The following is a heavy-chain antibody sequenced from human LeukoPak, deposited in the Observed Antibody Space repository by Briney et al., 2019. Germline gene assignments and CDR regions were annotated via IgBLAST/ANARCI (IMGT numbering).Heavy chain of an antibody. CDR3: AGGVSGSRFDY. CDR2: IYHSGST. D-gene: IGHD1-26*01. J-gene: IGHJ4*02. V-gene: IGHV4-38-2*02. CDR1: GYSISSGYY. Sequence: SETLSLTCTVSGYSISSGYYWGWIRPPPGKGLEWIGSIYHSGSTYYNPSLKSRVTMSVDTSKNQFSLKLSSVTAADTAVYYCAGGVSGSRFDYWGQGTLVTVSS.